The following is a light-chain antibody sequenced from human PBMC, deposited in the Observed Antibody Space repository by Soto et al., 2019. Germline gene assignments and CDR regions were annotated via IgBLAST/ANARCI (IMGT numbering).Light chain of an antibody. J-gene: IGKJ1*01. CDR1: QSISSW. V-gene: IGKV1-5*01. Sequence: DIQMTQSPSTLSASVGDRVTITCRASQSISSWLAWYQQKPGKAPKLLIYDASSLESGGPSSFSGSGSGTEFTLTISRLQPDDFATYYCQQYNSYSWTFGQGTKVDIK. CDR2: DAS. CDR3: QQYNSYSWT.